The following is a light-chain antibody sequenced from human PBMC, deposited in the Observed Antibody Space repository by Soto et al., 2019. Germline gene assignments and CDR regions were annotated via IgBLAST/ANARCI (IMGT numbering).Light chain of an antibody. CDR1: QSVSSSY. J-gene: IGKJ5*01. CDR2: DAS. Sequence: EIVLTQSPGTLSLSPWEIATLSCRASQSVSSSYLAWYQQKPVQTPRLLIYDASNRATGIPARCSGSGSGTDFTLTISSLEPEDFAVYYCQQRSNWPPSTFGQGTRLEIK. CDR3: QQRSNWPPST. V-gene: IGKV3D-20*02.